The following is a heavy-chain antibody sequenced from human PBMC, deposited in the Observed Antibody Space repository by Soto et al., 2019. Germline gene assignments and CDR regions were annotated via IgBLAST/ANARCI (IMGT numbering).Heavy chain of an antibody. J-gene: IGHJ5*02. D-gene: IGHD3-22*01. Sequence: GGSLRLSCAASGFTFSSYSMNWVRQAPGKGLEWVSYISSSSSTIYYADSVKGRFTISRDNAKNSLYLQMNSLRDEDTAVYYCARDSSGYYSPWFDPWGQGTLVTVSS. CDR3: ARDSSGYYSPWFDP. CDR1: GFTFSSYS. CDR2: ISSSSSTI. V-gene: IGHV3-48*02.